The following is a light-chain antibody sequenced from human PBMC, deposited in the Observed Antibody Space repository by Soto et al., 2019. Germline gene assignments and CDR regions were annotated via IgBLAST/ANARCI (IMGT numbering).Light chain of an antibody. Sequence: QSALTQPASASGSPGQSITISCTGTSSDVGGYNYVSWYQQHPGKAPKLIIYEVSNRPSGVSNRFSGSKSGNTASLTISGLQAEDEADYYCSSYTSSTTYVFGPGTKVTVL. V-gene: IGLV2-14*01. CDR2: EVS. J-gene: IGLJ1*01. CDR3: SSYTSSTTYV. CDR1: SSDVGGYNY.